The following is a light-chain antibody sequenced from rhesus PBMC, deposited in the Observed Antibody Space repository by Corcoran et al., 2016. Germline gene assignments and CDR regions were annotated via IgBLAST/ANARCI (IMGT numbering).Light chain of an antibody. CDR1: QSFSSR. CDR2: SAS. V-gene: IGKV1-46*01. J-gene: IGKJ2*01. Sequence: DIQMTQSPSSLSASVGDTVTITCRASQSFSSRLAWYQQKPGKAPKLLIYSASSLQSGVPSRFSGSKSGTGFTLPISSLQPEDVASYYCQQYYSDPYTFGHGTKVEIK. CDR3: QQYYSDPYT.